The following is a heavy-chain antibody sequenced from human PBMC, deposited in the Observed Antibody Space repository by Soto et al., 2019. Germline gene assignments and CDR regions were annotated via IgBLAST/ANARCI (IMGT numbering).Heavy chain of an antibody. CDR3: AAAWDSSGYYYGMDV. CDR1: GFTFTSSA. CDR2: IVVGSGNT. V-gene: IGHV1-58*02. D-gene: IGHD3-22*01. J-gene: IGHJ6*02. Sequence: RASVKVSCKASGFTFTSSAMQWVRQARGQRLEWIGWIVVGSGNTNYAQKFQERVTITRDMSTSTAYMELSSLRSEDTAVYYCAAAWDSSGYYYGMDVWGQGTTVTVSS.